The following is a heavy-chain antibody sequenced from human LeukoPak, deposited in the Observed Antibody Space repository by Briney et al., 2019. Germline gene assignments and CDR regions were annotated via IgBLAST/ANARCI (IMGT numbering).Heavy chain of an antibody. CDR1: GGSFSGYY. CDR2: IFYSGST. CDR3: AKSNGYGLVDI. Sequence: SSETLSLTCAVYGGSFSGYYWGWIRQPPGKGLEWIGNIFYSGSTYYSPSLRSRVTISLDTSRNQFSLKLNSVTAADTAVYYCAKSNGYGLVDIWGQGTMVTVSS. V-gene: IGHV4-34*12. D-gene: IGHD3-10*01. J-gene: IGHJ3*02.